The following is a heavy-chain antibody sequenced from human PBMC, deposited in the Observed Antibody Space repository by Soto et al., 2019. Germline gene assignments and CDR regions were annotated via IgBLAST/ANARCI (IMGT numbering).Heavy chain of an antibody. CDR3: ARKNGVFWSGYYSSYRFDP. Sequence: PSETLSLTCTVSGGSISSYYWSWIRQPPGKGLEWIGDIKYSGSTNYNPSLKSRVTISVDTSKNQFSLKLSSVTAADTAVYYCARKNGVFWSGYYSSYRFDPWGQGTLVTVSS. CDR2: IKYSGST. J-gene: IGHJ5*02. D-gene: IGHD3-3*01. CDR1: GGSISSYY. V-gene: IGHV4-59*12.